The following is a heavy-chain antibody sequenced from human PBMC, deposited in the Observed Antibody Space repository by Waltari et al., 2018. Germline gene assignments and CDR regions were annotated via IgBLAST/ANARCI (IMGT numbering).Heavy chain of an antibody. CDR1: GGPSSSAD. V-gene: IGHV4-4*07. D-gene: IGHD2-15*01. CDR2: IQTSGSS. J-gene: IGHJ6*03. CDR3: ARDSWGYYYYYMDV. Sequence: QVQLQESGPGRVKPADTRSITCAVPGGPSSSADVSWIRRPAGKGLEWTGRIQTSGSSNYNPPLKRRGTMSVDTAKNQFSLQLSSVTAADAAVYYCARDSWGYYYYYMDVWGKGTTVTVSS.